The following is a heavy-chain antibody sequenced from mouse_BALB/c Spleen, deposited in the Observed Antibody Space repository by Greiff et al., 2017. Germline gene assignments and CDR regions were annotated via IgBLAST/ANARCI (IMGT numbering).Heavy chain of an antibody. J-gene: IGHJ4*01. CDR1: GYTFTSYW. CDR2: IYPGSGST. CDR3: TPYGYYAMDY. D-gene: IGHD1-2*01. Sequence: LQQPGSELVRPGASVKLSCKASGYTFTSYWMHWVKQRPGQGLEWIGNIYPGSGSTNYDEKFKSKATLTVDTSSSTAYMQLSSLTSEDSAVYYCTPYGYYAMDYWGQGTSVTVSS. V-gene: IGHV1S22*01.